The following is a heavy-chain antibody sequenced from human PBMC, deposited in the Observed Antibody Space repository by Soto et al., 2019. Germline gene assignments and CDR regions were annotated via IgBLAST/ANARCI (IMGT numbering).Heavy chain of an antibody. CDR1: GYTFTSYA. D-gene: IGHD2-2*01. CDR3: ARGHLAVVPVASWFYYMDV. CDR2: INAGNGNT. J-gene: IGHJ6*03. Sequence: ASVKVSCKASGYTFTSYAMHWVRQVPGQRLEWMGWINAGNGNTKYSQKLQGRVTITRDTSARTVYMELSSLRSEDTAVYYCARGHLAVVPVASWFYYMDVWGKGTTVTVSS. V-gene: IGHV1-3*01.